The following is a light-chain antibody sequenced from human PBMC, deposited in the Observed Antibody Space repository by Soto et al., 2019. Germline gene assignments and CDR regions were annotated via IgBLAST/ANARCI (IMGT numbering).Light chain of an antibody. CDR2: EVS. CDR3: SSYAGSNNLGV. CDR1: SSDVGGYNY. J-gene: IGLJ2*01. V-gene: IGLV2-8*01. Sequence: QSVLTQPPSASGSPGQSVTISCTGTSSDVGGYNYVSWYQQHPGKAPKLMIHEVSKRPSGVPDRFSGSKSGNTASLTVSGLQAEDEADYYCSSYAGSNNLGVFGGGTKVTVL.